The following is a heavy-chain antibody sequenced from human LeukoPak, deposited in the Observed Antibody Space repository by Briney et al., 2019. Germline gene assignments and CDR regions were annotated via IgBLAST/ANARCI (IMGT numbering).Heavy chain of an antibody. CDR3: ARRGDGGRAFDV. D-gene: IGHD5-24*01. CDR1: GFIFNKHA. CDR2: LSGSGGST. Sequence: GGSLRLSCAASGFIFNKHAMSWVRQAPGKGLEWVSGLSGSGGSTDYADSVKGRFTISRDNSKNTLYLQMNSLRAEDTAVYYCARRGDGGRAFDVWGQGTMVTVSS. V-gene: IGHV3-23*01. J-gene: IGHJ3*01.